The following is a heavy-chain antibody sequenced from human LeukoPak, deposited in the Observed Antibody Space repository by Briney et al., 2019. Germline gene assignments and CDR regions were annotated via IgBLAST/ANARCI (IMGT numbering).Heavy chain of an antibody. D-gene: IGHD3-10*01. CDR2: IYTSGST. J-gene: IGHJ5*02. V-gene: IGHV4-61*02. CDR3: AREGLNMVRGVIPKEAWGWFDP. Sequence: PSETLSLTCTVSGGSISSGSYYWNWIRQPAGTGLEWIGRIYTSGSTNYNPSLKSRVTISVDTSKNQFSLKLSSVTAADTAVYYCAREGLNMVRGVIPKEAWGWFDPWGQGTLVTVSS. CDR1: GGSISSGSYY.